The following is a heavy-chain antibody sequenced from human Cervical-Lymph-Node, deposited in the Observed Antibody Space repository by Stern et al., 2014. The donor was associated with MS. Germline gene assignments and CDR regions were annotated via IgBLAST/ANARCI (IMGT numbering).Heavy chain of an antibody. CDR1: AFTFSTYA. Sequence: VHLVEPGGGVVQPGRSLSLSCVASAFTFSTYAMHWVRQAPGKGLEWVAFVSYDGTQRNSTDSVKARFTISRDNSKNTLYLHMNSLRDEDTAVYFCARGGRGVGLEYWGQGALVTVSS. CDR2: VSYDGTQR. V-gene: IGHV3-30-3*01. D-gene: IGHD3-10*01. J-gene: IGHJ4*02. CDR3: ARGGRGVGLEY.